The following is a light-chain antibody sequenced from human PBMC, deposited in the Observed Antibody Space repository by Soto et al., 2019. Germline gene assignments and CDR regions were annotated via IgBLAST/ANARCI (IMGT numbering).Light chain of an antibody. CDR3: KQRSDSIT. V-gene: IGKV3-11*01. Sequence: VLTQSPDTLSLSPWDRATLSCWASHSVTTHLAWFQQRPGQTPRLLIYDASTRAPGIQARFSGRGSGADFTLTISSLEPEDFAVYYCKQRSDSITCGQGTRLEIK. CDR2: DAS. CDR1: HSVTTH. J-gene: IGKJ5*01.